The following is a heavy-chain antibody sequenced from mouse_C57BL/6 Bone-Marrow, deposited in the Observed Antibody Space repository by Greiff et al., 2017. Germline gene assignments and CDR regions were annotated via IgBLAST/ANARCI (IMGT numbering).Heavy chain of an antibody. D-gene: IGHD1-1*01. V-gene: IGHV1-50*01. J-gene: IGHJ2*01. CDR3: ARTGPTVVATDY. Sequence: QVQLQQPGAELVKPGASVKLSCKASGYTFTSYWMQWVKQRPGQGLEWIGEIDPSDSYTNYNQKFKGKATETVDTSSSTAYMHLSSLTSEDSAVYYCARTGPTVVATDYWGQGTTLTVSS. CDR2: IDPSDSYT. CDR1: GYTFTSYW.